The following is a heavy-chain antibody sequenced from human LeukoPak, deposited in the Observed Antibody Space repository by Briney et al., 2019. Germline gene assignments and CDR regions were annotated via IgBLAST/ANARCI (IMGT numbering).Heavy chain of an antibody. V-gene: IGHV1-18*01. CDR2: TNSKETQT. D-gene: IGHD1-26*01. Sequence: ASVRVSCKASAHTLTTYGISWGRHAPGHGLEWLGWTNSKETQTNRAQKLQGRVTMTTDTSTSTAFLDLRSLRSDDTAVYFCARGWELHDWGQGTLVTVSS. J-gene: IGHJ4*02. CDR3: ARGWELHD. CDR1: AHTLTTYG.